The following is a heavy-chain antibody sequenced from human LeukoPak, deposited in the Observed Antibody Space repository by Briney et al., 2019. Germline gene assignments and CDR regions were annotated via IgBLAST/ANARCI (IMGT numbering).Heavy chain of an antibody. CDR1: GGSISSYY. V-gene: IGHV4-59*12. D-gene: IGHD4/OR15-4a*01. Sequence: SETLSLTCTVSGGSISSYYWSWIRQSPGKGLEWIGYLYNSGSTNYNPSLKSRVTMSVDTSKNQISLKLSSVTAADTAMYYCASSTMVNTGTGWFDPWGQGTLVTVSS. J-gene: IGHJ5*02. CDR2: LYNSGST. CDR3: ASSTMVNTGTGWFDP.